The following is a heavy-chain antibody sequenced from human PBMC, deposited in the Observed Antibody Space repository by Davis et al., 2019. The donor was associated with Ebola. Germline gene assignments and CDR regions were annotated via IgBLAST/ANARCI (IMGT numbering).Heavy chain of an antibody. CDR1: GFTFSTYS. CDR2: IKQDGSEK. Sequence: GESLKISCAASGFTFSTYSMSWVRQAPGKGLEWVANIKQDGSEKYYVDSVKGRFTISRDNAKNSLYLQMNSLRAEDTAVYYCARDSGSLAVLWGQGTLVTVSS. CDR3: ARDSGSLAVL. J-gene: IGHJ4*02. D-gene: IGHD1-26*01. V-gene: IGHV3-7*03.